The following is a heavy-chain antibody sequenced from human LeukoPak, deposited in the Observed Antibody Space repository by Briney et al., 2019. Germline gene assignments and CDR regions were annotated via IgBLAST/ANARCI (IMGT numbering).Heavy chain of an antibody. J-gene: IGHJ4*02. D-gene: IGHD3-22*01. CDR2: ISGTGGST. Sequence: PGGSLRLSCAASGFTFSSYAMSWVRQGPGKGLEWVSGISGTGGSTYYADSVKGRFTISRDNSKNTLYLQMNSLRAEDTAVYYCAKDQSETHYDSSGRFDYWGQGTLVTVSS. CDR3: AKDQSETHYDSSGRFDY. V-gene: IGHV3-23*01. CDR1: GFTFSSYA.